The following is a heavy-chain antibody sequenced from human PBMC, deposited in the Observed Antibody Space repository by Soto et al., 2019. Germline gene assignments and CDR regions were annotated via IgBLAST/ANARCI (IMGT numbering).Heavy chain of an antibody. CDR2: ISGPGGST. CDR3: ARDERIAVAGTDN. J-gene: IGHJ4*02. Sequence: EVQLLESGGGLVQPGGSLRLSCAASGFTFSNYAMNRVRQAAGKGLEWVSSISGPGGSTYYADSVQGRFTISRDNSKNTLFLQMNTLRAEDTALYYCARDERIAVAGTDNWGQAILVTVTS. D-gene: IGHD6-19*01. V-gene: IGHV3-23*01. CDR1: GFTFSNYA.